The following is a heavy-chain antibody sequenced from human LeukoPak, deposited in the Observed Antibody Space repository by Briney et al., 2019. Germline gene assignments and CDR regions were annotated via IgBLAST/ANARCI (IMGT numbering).Heavy chain of an antibody. CDR2: INPNSGGT. V-gene: IGHV1-2*02. CDR1: GYTFTGYY. CDR3: ARGAYSSSGVFQH. J-gene: IGHJ1*01. Sequence: GASVKVSCKASGYTFTGYYMHWVRQAPGQGLEWMGWINPNSGGTNYAQKFQGRVTMTRDTSISTAYMELSRLRSDDTAVYYCARGAYSSSGVFQHWGQGTLVTVSS. D-gene: IGHD6-13*01.